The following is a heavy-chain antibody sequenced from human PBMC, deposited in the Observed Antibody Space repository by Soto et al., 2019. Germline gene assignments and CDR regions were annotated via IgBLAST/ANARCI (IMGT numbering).Heavy chain of an antibody. CDR1: GYTFTSYG. CDR3: AKDAGGGGNILTGYHVDEAGWFDP. CDR2: ISAYNGNT. Sequence: GASVKVSCKASGYTFTSYGISWVRQAPGQGLEWMGWISAYNGNTNYAQKLQGRVTMTTDTSTSTAYMELRSLRSDDTAVYYCAKDAGGGGNILTGYHVDEAGWFDPWG. V-gene: IGHV1-18*01. D-gene: IGHD3-9*01. J-gene: IGHJ5*02.